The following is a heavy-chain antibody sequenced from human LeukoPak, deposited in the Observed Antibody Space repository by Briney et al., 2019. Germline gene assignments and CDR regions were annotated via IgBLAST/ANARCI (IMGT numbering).Heavy chain of an antibody. Sequence: ASVKVSCKASGGTFSSYAISWVRQAPGQGLEWMGRIIPILGIANYAQKFQGRVTITADKSTSTAYMELSSLRSEDTAVYYCARRGENSGYDFDYWGQGTLVTVSS. V-gene: IGHV1-69*04. CDR2: IIPILGIA. CDR1: GGTFSSYA. CDR3: ARRGENSGYDFDY. J-gene: IGHJ4*02. D-gene: IGHD5-12*01.